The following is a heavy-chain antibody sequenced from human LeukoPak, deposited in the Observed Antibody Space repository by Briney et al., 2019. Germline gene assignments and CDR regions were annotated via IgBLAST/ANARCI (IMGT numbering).Heavy chain of an antibody. J-gene: IGHJ4*02. CDR2: THHSGAT. CDR1: GVSITSNY. CDR3: ARSSGHSYGDFDY. V-gene: IGHV4-59*01. Sequence: SETLSLTCSVSGVSITSNYWSWIRQPPGKGLELLGYTHHSGATSYNPSLKSRSTMSLDTSNNQFSLKLSSVTAADTAVYYCARSSGHSYGDFDYWGQGNLVTVSS. D-gene: IGHD5-18*01.